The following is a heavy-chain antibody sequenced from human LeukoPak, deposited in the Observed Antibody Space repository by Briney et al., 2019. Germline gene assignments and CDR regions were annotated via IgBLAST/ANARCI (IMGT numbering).Heavy chain of an antibody. CDR3: ARGGSSSSLGRLDY. CDR2: IRSDGSKK. Sequence: GGSLRLSCAASGFTFSSYGMHWVRQGSGKGLEWVAFIRSDGSKKYYADSVKGRFTISRDNSKNTLYLQMNSLRAEDTAVYYCARGGSSSSLGRLDYWGQGALVTVSS. J-gene: IGHJ4*02. D-gene: IGHD6-6*01. V-gene: IGHV3-30*02. CDR1: GFTFSSYG.